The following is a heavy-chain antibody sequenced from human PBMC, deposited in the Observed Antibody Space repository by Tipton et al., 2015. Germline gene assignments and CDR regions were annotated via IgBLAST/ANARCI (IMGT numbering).Heavy chain of an antibody. D-gene: IGHD3-10*01. V-gene: IGHV4-61*02. Sequence: TLSLTCTVSGGSIRSGTYYWTWIRQPAGKGLEWLGRIYTSENTNYTPSLKSRITLSIDTSKNHFSLRLSSVTAADTGVYYCARGRRRTGFGEEFDPWGQGTLVTVSS. CDR3: ARGRRRTGFGEEFDP. CDR2: IYTSENT. CDR1: GGSIRSGTYY. J-gene: IGHJ5*02.